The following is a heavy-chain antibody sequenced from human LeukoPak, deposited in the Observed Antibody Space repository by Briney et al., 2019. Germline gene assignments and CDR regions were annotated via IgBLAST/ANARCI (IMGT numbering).Heavy chain of an antibody. V-gene: IGHV1-8*03. Sequence: APVKVSCKASGYTFSSYDINWVRQATGQGLEWMGWMNPNSGNTGYAQKFQGRVTITRNTSISTAQMELSSLRSEGTAVYYCARAPKWQGYYYYMDVWGKGTTVTVSS. CDR3: ARAPKWQGYYYYMDV. D-gene: IGHD5-12*01. CDR2: MNPNSGNT. CDR1: GYTFSSYD. J-gene: IGHJ6*03.